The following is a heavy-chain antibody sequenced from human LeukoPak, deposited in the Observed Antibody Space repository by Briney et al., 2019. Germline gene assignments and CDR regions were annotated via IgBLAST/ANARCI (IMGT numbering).Heavy chain of an antibody. Sequence: GGSLRLSCVASGFTFSSYWMSWVRQAPGKGLEWVANIKEDGSEKYYVDSVKGRFTISRDNAKNSLYLQMNSLRAEDTAVYYCARDSRYYDILPVKYYFDYWGQGTLVTVSS. CDR2: IKEDGSEK. D-gene: IGHD3-9*01. V-gene: IGHV3-7*03. CDR1: GFTFSSYW. CDR3: ARDSRYYDILPVKYYFDY. J-gene: IGHJ4*02.